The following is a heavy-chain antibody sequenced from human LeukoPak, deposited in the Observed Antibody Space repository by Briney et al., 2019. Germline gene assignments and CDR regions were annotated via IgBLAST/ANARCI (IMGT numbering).Heavy chain of an antibody. D-gene: IGHD4-17*01. CDR3: ARGGILDDYGDYTDAFDI. V-gene: IGHV4-30-2*01. J-gene: IGHJ3*02. CDR1: GGSISSGGYS. Sequence: ASETLSLTCAVSGGSISSGGYSWSWIRQPPGKGLEWIGYIYHSGSTYYNPSLKSRVTISVDRSKNQFSLKLSSVTAADTAVYYCARGGILDDYGDYTDAFDIWGQGTMVTVSS. CDR2: IYHSGST.